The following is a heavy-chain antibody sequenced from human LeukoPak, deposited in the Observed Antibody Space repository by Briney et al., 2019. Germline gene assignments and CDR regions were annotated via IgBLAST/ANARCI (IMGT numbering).Heavy chain of an antibody. CDR3: AGRPAYYDFWSGSHVDY. CDR2: IYLRGNT. J-gene: IGHJ4*02. D-gene: IGHD3-3*01. Sequence: SETLSLTCAISGGSISSSNWWTWVRQPPGKGLEWVGEIYLRGNTNYNPSLESRVTISVDTSKNQFSLKLSSVTAADTAVYYCAGRPAYYDFWSGSHVDYWGQGTLVTVSS. CDR1: GGSISSSNW. V-gene: IGHV4-4*02.